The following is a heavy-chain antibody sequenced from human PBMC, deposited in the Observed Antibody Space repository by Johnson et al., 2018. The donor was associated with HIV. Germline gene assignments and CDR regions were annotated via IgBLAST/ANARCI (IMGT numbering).Heavy chain of an antibody. V-gene: IGHV3-9*01. D-gene: IGHD5-24*01. CDR3: SRGGDGYNSRFREPFGAFDI. CDR1: GFTFDHYA. CDR2: ISWNSGSI. Sequence: VQLVESGGGLVQPGGSLRLSCTVSGFTFDHYAMHWVRQAPGKGLEWVSGISWNSGSIGYADSVKGRFTISRDNAKNSLYLQMNSLRAEDTAVYYCSRGGDGYNSRFREPFGAFDIWGQGTMVTVSS. J-gene: IGHJ3*02.